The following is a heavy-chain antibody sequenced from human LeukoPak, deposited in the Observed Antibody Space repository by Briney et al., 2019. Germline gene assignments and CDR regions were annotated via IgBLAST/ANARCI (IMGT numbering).Heavy chain of an antibody. CDR2: IYHSGST. J-gene: IGHJ4*02. V-gene: IGHV4-38-2*02. CDR1: GYSISSGYY. CDR3: ARVGGDYNPPGFDY. Sequence: SETLSLTCTVSGYSISSGYYWGWIRQPPGKGLEWIGSIYHSGSTYYNPSLKGRVTISVDTSKNQFSLKLSSVTAADTAVYYCARVGGDYNPPGFDYWGQGTLVTVSS. D-gene: IGHD4-17*01.